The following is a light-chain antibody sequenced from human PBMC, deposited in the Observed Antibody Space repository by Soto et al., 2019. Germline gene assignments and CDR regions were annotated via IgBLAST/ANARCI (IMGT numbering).Light chain of an antibody. CDR1: SSDVGAYNY. V-gene: IGLV2-8*01. CDR2: EVT. Sequence: QSALTQPPSASGSPGQSVTISCAGTSSDVGAYNYVSWYQQHPGKAPKLMIYEVTKRPSGVPDRFSGSKSGNTASLTVSGLQVEDEADYDGSSHAGTKVVFGGGTKLTVL. CDR3: SSHAGTKVV. J-gene: IGLJ2*01.